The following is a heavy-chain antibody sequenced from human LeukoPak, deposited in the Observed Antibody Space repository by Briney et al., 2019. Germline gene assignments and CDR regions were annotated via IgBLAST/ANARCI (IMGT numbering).Heavy chain of an antibody. D-gene: IGHD3-3*01. CDR3: ARPYYDFWSGYSLDY. V-gene: IGHV1-18*01. J-gene: IGHJ4*02. CDR1: GYTFTSYG. Sequence: ASVKVSCKASGYTFTSYGISWVRQAPGQGLEWMGWISAYNGNTNYAQKLQGRVTMTTDTSTGTAYMELRSLRSDDTAVYYCARPYYDFWSGYSLDYWGQGTLVTVSS. CDR2: ISAYNGNT.